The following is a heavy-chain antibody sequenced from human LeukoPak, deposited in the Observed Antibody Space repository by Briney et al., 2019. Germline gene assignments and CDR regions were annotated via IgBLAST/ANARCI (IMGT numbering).Heavy chain of an antibody. CDR2: ISYDGSNK. J-gene: IGHJ6*02. D-gene: IGHD4-23*01. CDR3: AKATLGGPYYYYGMDV. Sequence: GGSLRLSCAASGFTFSSYGMHWVRQAPGKGLEGVAVISYDGSNKYYAGSVKGRFTISRDNSKNTLYLQMNSLRAEDTAVYYCAKATLGGPYYYYGMDVWGQGTTVTVSS. V-gene: IGHV3-30*18. CDR1: GFTFSSYG.